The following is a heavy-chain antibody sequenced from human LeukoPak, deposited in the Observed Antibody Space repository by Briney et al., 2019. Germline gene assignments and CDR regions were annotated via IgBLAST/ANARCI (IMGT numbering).Heavy chain of an antibody. CDR1: GYTFTDYY. V-gene: IGHV1-2*02. CDR2: INPYNGDT. J-gene: IGHJ6*02. CDR3: AAALYDYVWGSYRPDV. Sequence: ASVKVSCKASGYTFTDYYLHWVRQAPGQGLQWMGWINPYNGDTYYAQNFQGRVTMTSDTPISTAYLELSSLRFEDTAMYYCAAALYDYVWGSYRPDVWGQGTTVTVSS. D-gene: IGHD3-16*02.